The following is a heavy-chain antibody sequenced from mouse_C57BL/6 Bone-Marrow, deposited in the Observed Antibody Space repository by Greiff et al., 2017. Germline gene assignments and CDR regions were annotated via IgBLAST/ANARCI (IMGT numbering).Heavy chain of an antibody. CDR1: GLALTCLG. CDR2: QWGGGST. Sequence: VQLQQSGSGLVASSQSLSIICTVPGLALTCLGLDRVRQFPGKGLAWLGLQWGGGSTNYNSALMSRLSISKDNSQSQVFLSMNSVQTVDTAMYYCAKRGNYEREMGEWGQRSSVTV. V-gene: IGHV2-9*01. CDR3: AKRGNYEREMGE. J-gene: IGHJ4*01. D-gene: IGHD2-1*01.